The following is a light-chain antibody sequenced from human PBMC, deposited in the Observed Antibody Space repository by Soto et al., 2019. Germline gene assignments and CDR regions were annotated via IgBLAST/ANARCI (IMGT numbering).Light chain of an antibody. Sequence: QSALTQPPSVSGSPGQSVTISCTGTSGDIGNYNRVSWYQQPPDTAPKLIIFEVTHRPSGVPDRFSGSKSGNTASLTISGLQPEDEADYYCSSYTISDTLLFGGGTKLTVL. V-gene: IGLV2-18*02. J-gene: IGLJ2*01. CDR1: SGDIGNYNR. CDR2: EVT. CDR3: SSYTISDTLL.